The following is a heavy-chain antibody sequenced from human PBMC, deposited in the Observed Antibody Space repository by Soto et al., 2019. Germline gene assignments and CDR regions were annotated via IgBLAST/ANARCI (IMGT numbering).Heavy chain of an antibody. D-gene: IGHD5-12*01. CDR2: ISSSSSYI. V-gene: IGHV3-21*01. CDR1: GFTFSSYA. CDR3: ARDRRNGYNFDY. Sequence: PGGSLRLSCAASGFTFSSYAMSWVRQAPGKGLEWVSAISSSSSYIYYADSVKGRFTISRDNAKNSLYLQMNSLRAEDTAVYYCARDRRNGYNFDYWGQGTLVTVSS. J-gene: IGHJ4*02.